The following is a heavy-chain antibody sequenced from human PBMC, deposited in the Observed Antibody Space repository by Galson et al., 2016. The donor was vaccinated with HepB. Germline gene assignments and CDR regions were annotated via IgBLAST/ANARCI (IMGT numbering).Heavy chain of an antibody. V-gene: IGHV3-23*01. Sequence: SLRLSCAASGFSFSGAAVHWVRQAPGQGLEWVSAISSTSHSTYYADSVKGRFTISRDNAKNTLFLQMDSLKIDDTAVYYCAKGWSGPDSWGQGTLVTVSS. D-gene: IGHD3-3*01. CDR2: ISSTSHST. CDR1: GFSFSGAA. CDR3: AKGWSGPDS. J-gene: IGHJ4*02.